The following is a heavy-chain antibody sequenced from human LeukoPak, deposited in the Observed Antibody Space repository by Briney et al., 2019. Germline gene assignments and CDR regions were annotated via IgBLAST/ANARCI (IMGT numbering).Heavy chain of an antibody. CDR1: GESLNIYY. J-gene: IGHJ4*02. CDR2: IYESGTT. V-gene: IGHV4-34*01. D-gene: IGHD2-15*01. Sequence: PSETLSLTCAVYGESLNIYYWSWVRQPPREGLEWIGEIYESGTTEYNPSLKSRVTISMVPSKQQFSLSLSSVTAADTAVYYCARGAWATRLGSWGLGTPVIVSS. CDR3: ARGAWATRLGS.